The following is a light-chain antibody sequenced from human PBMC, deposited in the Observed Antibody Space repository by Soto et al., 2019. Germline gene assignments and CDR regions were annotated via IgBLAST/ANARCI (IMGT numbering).Light chain of an antibody. V-gene: IGKV3-20*01. CDR1: QSVSSSY. Sequence: EIVLTQSPGTLSLSPGERATLSCRASQSVSSSYLVWYQQKPGQAPRLLIYGASSRATGIPDRFSGSGSGTDFTLTISRLEPEDFAVYYCQQYGSSPPSQTFGQGTKVEIK. J-gene: IGKJ1*01. CDR3: QQYGSSPPSQT. CDR2: GAS.